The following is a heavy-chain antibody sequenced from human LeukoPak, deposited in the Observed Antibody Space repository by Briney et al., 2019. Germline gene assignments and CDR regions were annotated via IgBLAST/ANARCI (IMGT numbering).Heavy chain of an antibody. CDR2: ISAYNGNT. D-gene: IGHD2-2*01. V-gene: IGHV1-18*01. J-gene: IGHJ5*02. Sequence: ASVKVSCKASGYTFTSYGISWVRQAPGQGLEWMGWISAYNGNTNYAQKLQGRVTMTTDTSTSTAYMELRSLRSDDTAVYYCARINLYQPLRLFIQYNWFDPWGQGTLVTVSS. CDR3: ARINLYQPLRLFIQYNWFDP. CDR1: GYTFTSYG.